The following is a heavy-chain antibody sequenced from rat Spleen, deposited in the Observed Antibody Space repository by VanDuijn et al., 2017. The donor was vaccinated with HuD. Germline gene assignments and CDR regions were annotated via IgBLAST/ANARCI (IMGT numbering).Heavy chain of an antibody. J-gene: IGHJ2*01. D-gene: IGHD5-1*01. CDR3: ASQNWEVDY. Sequence: EVQLVESGGGLVQPGRSLKLSCAASGFTFSNYYMAWVRQAPTKGLEWVASISPSGDSTYYRDSVKGRFTVSRDNAKSTLYLQMDSLRSEDTATYYCASQNWEVDYWGQGVMVTVSS. V-gene: IGHV5-25*01. CDR1: GFTFSNYY. CDR2: ISPSGDST.